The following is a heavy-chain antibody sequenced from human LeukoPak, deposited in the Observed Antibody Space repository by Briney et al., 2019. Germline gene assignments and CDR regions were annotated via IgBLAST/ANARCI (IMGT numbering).Heavy chain of an antibody. CDR1: GFTFRSYA. J-gene: IGHJ4*02. CDR3: AREFSYGSGSYSY. CDR2: ISYDGSNK. V-gene: IGHV3-30-3*01. D-gene: IGHD3-10*01. Sequence: GGSLRLSCTASGFTFRSYAMSWVRQAPGKGLEWVAVISYDGSNKYYADSVKGRFTISRDNSKNTLYLQMNSLRAEDTAVYYCAREFSYGSGSYSYWGQGTLVTVSS.